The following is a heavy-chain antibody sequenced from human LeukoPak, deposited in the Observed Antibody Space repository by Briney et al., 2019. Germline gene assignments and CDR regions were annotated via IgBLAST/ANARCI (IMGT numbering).Heavy chain of an antibody. CDR2: ISAYNGNT. V-gene: IGHV1-18*01. D-gene: IGHD6-19*01. J-gene: IGHJ4*02. Sequence: ASVKVSCKASGYTFTSYGISWVRQAPGQGLEWMGWISAYNGNTNYAQKLQGRVTMTTDTSTSTACMELRSLRSDDTAVYYCARDSAVAGTKLFDYWGQGTLVTVSS. CDR1: GYTFTSYG. CDR3: ARDSAVAGTKLFDY.